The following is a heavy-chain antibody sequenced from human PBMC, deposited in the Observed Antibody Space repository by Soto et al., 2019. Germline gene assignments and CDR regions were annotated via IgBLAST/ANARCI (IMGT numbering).Heavy chain of an antibody. CDR1: GGTFSSYA. J-gene: IGHJ6*02. D-gene: IGHD3-22*01. CDR3: ASHHYDSSGYYYNYYYYGMDV. Sequence: VSCKASGGTFSSYAISWVRQAPGQGLEWMGGIIPIFGTANYAQKFQGRVTITSDKSTSTAYMELSSLRSEDTAVYYCASHHYDSSGYYYNYYYYGMDVWGQGTTVTVSS. V-gene: IGHV1-69*06. CDR2: IIPIFGTA.